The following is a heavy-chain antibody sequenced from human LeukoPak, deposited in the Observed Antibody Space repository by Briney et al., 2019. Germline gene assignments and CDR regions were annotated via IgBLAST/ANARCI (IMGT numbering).Heavy chain of an antibody. V-gene: IGHV3-30*02. CDR3: AREDYGDLDY. D-gene: IGHD4-17*01. Sequence: GGSLRLSSAPSGFTFSSYGMHWVRQAPGKGLEWVAFIRYDGSIKYYADSVKGRFTISRDNSKNTLYLQLNSLRAEDTAIYYCAREDYGDLDYWGQGTLVTVSS. CDR1: GFTFSSYG. J-gene: IGHJ4*02. CDR2: IRYDGSIK.